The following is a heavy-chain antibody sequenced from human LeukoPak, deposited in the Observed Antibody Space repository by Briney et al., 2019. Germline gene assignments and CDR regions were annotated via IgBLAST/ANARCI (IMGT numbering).Heavy chain of an antibody. V-gene: IGHV1-2*02. CDR1: GYTFTGYY. CDR3: ARGGIAVASILYYYYGMDV. Sequence: ASVTVSCKASGYTFTGYYMHWVRQAPGQGLEWMGWINPYSGGTNYAQKFQDRVTMTRDTSISTAYMELSRLRSDDTAVYYCARGGIAVASILYYYYGMDVWGQGTTVTVSS. D-gene: IGHD6-19*01. CDR2: INPYSGGT. J-gene: IGHJ6*02.